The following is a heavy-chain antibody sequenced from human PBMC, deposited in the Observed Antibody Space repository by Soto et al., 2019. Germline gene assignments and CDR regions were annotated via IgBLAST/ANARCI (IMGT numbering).Heavy chain of an antibody. Sequence: PSETLSLTCTVSGGSISSSYSSWIRQPPGKGLEWIGYIFNSGITNYNPSLKSRVTISGDTSKNQFSLKLSSVTAADTAVYYCAKLPPDYGDEDYWGQGTLVTVSS. CDR2: IFNSGIT. CDR1: GGSISSSY. J-gene: IGHJ4*02. V-gene: IGHV4-59*08. D-gene: IGHD4-17*01. CDR3: AKLPPDYGDEDY.